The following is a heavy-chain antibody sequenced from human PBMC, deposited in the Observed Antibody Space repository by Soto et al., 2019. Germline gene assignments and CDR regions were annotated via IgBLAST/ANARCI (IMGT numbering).Heavy chain of an antibody. Sequence: PSXTLSLTCAVSGDSISTYFSSWFRQPPVNGLEWIGNFYSSGGTNYNPSLKSRVTISLDTSKNEFSLKLTSVTAADTAVYYCARHLGYDSSGYYRNWFDPWGQGTLVTVSS. J-gene: IGHJ5*02. CDR1: GDSISTYF. CDR3: ARHLGYDSSGYYRNWFDP. D-gene: IGHD3-22*01. CDR2: FYSSGGT. V-gene: IGHV4-59*01.